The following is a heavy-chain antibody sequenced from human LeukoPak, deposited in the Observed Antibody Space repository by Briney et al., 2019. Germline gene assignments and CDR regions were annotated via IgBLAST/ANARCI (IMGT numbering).Heavy chain of an antibody. Sequence: GRSLRLSCAASGFTFSSYAMHWVRQAPGKGLEWVAVISYDGSNKYYADSVKGRFTISRDNSKNTLYLQMNSLRAEDTAVYYCARELYGSGRSSVYGMDVWGQGTTVTVSS. CDR1: GFTFSSYA. D-gene: IGHD3-10*01. J-gene: IGHJ6*02. V-gene: IGHV3-30-3*01. CDR2: ISYDGSNK. CDR3: ARELYGSGRSSVYGMDV.